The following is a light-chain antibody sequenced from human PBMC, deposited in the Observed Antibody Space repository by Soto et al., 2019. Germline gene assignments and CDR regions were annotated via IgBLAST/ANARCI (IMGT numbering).Light chain of an antibody. Sequence: EIVMTQSPATLSVSPGERATLSCRASQSVSSNLAWYQQKPVQAPRLLIYGASTSATGIPARFSGSGSGTEFTRTIRSLQSEDFAVYYCQQYNNGPPGELNFGGGTKVEIK. V-gene: IGKV3-15*01. CDR1: QSVSSN. CDR2: GAS. J-gene: IGKJ4*01. CDR3: QQYNNGPPGELN.